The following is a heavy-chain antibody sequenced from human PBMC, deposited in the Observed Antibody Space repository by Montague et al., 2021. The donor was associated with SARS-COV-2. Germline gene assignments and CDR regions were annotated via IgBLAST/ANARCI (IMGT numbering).Heavy chain of an antibody. Sequence: SLRLSCAASGFTVSSNYMSWVRQAPGKGLEWVSVIYSGGSTYYADSVKGRFTISRDNSKITLYLQMNSLRAEDTAVYYCARGGKYSGYGSLDYWGQGTLVTVSS. CDR2: IYSGGST. V-gene: IGHV3-53*01. J-gene: IGHJ4*02. D-gene: IGHD5-12*01. CDR3: ARGGKYSGYGSLDY. CDR1: GFTVSSNY.